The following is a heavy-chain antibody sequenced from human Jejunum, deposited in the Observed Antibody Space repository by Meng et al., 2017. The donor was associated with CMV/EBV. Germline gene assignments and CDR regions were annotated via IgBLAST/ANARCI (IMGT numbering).Heavy chain of an antibody. J-gene: IGHJ5*02. CDR2: LSGTGGNT. V-gene: IGHV3-23*01. D-gene: IGHD2-2*02. Sequence: FYFKRKAMCWVREAPGKGLESVAGLSGTGGNTFYADSVKGRFTISRDNSKNTVYLQMNSLSAEDTALYYGVKCGSGTSSYTGLFDPWGQGTLVTVSS. CDR1: FYFKRKA. CDR3: VKCGSGTSSYTGLFDP.